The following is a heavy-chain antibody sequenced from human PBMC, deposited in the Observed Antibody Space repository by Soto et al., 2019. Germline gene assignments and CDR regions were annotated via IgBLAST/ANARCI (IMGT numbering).Heavy chain of an antibody. Sequence: QVQLVEYRGGVVKPGGSLRLSCSPSGFRFSDYYFSWIRQAPGKGLEWVSYISSSGHYTNYADSVKGRFTMSRDNVRNSLHLLMSSLRVEDTAVYYCVRELGGLDVWGRGTTVTVSS. CDR1: GFRFSDYY. J-gene: IGHJ6*02. D-gene: IGHD3-3*02. CDR2: ISSSGHYT. V-gene: IGHV3-11*05. CDR3: VRELGGLDV.